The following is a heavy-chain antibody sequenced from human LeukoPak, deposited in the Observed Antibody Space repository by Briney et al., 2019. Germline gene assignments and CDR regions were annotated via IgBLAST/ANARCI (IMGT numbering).Heavy chain of an antibody. CDR1: GFTFTGYF. J-gene: IGHJ4*02. V-gene: IGHV1-2*02. Sequence: ASVKASCRASGFTFTGYFIHWVRQAPGQGLEWMGWIHPNNGGTKYAQKFQGRVTMTRDTSINTDYMELSRLRSDDTALYYCTRDGFSGAAFDYWGQGTLVTVSS. D-gene: IGHD7-27*01. CDR2: IHPNNGGT. CDR3: TRDGFSGAAFDY.